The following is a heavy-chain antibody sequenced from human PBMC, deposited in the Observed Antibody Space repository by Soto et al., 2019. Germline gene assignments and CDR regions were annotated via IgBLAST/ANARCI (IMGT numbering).Heavy chain of an antibody. CDR3: ARIPSYVVAGGYYFDY. J-gene: IGHJ4*02. CDR2: IFSNDEK. CDR1: GFSLSNARMG. V-gene: IGHV2-26*01. D-gene: IGHD6-19*01. Sequence: QGTLKESGPVLVKPTETLTLTCTVSGFSLSNARMGVSWIRQPPGKALEWLAHIFSNDEKSYSTSLKSRLTISKDTSKSQVVLTMTNMDPVDTATYYCARIPSYVVAGGYYFDYWGQGTLVTVSS.